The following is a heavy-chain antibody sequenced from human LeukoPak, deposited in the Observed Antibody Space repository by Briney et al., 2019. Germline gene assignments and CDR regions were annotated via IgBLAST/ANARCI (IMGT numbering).Heavy chain of an antibody. D-gene: IGHD2-2*01. Sequence: GASVKVSCKASGYTFTSYDINWVRQATGQGLEWMGWMNPNSGNTGYAQKFQGRVTMTRNTSISTAYMELSSLRAEDTAVYYCARDVVVPAAKSWDYYYGMDVWGQGTTVTVSS. CDR3: ARDVVVPAAKSWDYYYGMDV. J-gene: IGHJ6*02. CDR2: MNPNSGNT. V-gene: IGHV1-8*01. CDR1: GYTFTSYD.